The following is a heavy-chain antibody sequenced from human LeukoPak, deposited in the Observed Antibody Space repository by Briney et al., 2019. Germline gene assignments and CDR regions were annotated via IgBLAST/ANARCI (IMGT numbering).Heavy chain of an antibody. CDR3: AKDRQSGRDFDY. Sequence: GGSLRLSCAASGFTFTNYAMTWVRQAPGKGLEWVSSIDRSGAGTYYPDSVKGRFIISRDNSKNTLYLQMNSLRAEDTAVYYCAKDRQSGRDFDYWGQGILVTVSS. D-gene: IGHD5-12*01. J-gene: IGHJ4*02. CDR1: GFTFTNYA. CDR2: IDRSGAGT. V-gene: IGHV3-23*05.